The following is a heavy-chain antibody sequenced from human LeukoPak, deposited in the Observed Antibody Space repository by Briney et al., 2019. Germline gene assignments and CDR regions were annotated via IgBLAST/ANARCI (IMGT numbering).Heavy chain of an antibody. Sequence: GASVKVSCKASGYTFTGYYMHWVRQAPGQGLEWMGRINPNSGGTNYAQKFQGRVTMTRDTSISTAYMELSRLRSDDTAVYYCARVYQGYSSSWPIGYWGQGTLVTVSS. CDR1: GYTFTGYY. J-gene: IGHJ4*02. V-gene: IGHV1-2*06. CDR3: ARVYQGYSSSWPIGY. CDR2: INPNSGGT. D-gene: IGHD6-13*01.